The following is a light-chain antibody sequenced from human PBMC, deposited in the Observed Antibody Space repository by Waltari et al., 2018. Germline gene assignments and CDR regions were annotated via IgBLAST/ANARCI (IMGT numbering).Light chain of an antibody. CDR1: PDISSA. CDR3: QQFSNFPVIA. V-gene: IGKV1D-13*01. J-gene: IGKJ5*01. Sequence: AIQLTQSPSSLSAYVVDRVTITCRASPDISSALAWYQQKPGDPPKLLIYDASSLQTGVPSRFSGSRSGTEFTLTISSLQSEDSANYYCQQFSNFPVIAFGQGTRLEIK. CDR2: DAS.